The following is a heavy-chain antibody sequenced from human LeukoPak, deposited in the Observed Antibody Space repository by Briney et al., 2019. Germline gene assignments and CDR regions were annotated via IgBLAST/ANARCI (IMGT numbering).Heavy chain of an antibody. CDR1: GDSISSGDYY. CDR3: ARVLRRQWLDSYYYYYYMDV. V-gene: IGHV4-61*08. CDR2: IYYSGST. D-gene: IGHD6-19*01. Sequence: SETLSLTCTVSGDSISSGDYYWSWIRQPPGKGLEWIGYIYYSGSTNYNPSLKSRVTISVDTSKNQFSLKLSSVTAADTAVYYCARVLRRQWLDSYYYYYYMDVWGKGTTVTISS. J-gene: IGHJ6*03.